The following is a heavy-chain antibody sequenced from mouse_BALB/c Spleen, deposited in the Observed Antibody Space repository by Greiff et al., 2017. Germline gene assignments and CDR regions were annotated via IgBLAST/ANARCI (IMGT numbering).Heavy chain of an antibody. CDR1: GYTFTNYW. J-gene: IGHJ4*01. D-gene: IGHD1-2*01. CDR3: ARRLGYYGYPMDY. V-gene: IGHV1-63*02. Sequence: QVHVKQSGAELVRPGTSVKMSCKAAGYTFTNYWIEWVKQRPGHGLEWIGEILPGSGSTNYNEKFKGKATFTADTSSNTAYMQLSSLTSEDSAVYYCARRLGYYGYPMDYWGQGTSVTVSS. CDR2: ILPGSGST.